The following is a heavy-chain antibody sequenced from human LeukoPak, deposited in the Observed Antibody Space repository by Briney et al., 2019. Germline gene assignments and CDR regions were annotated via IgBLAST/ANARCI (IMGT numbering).Heavy chain of an antibody. J-gene: IGHJ4*02. CDR3: ARDPGHNGWYGDN. D-gene: IGHD6-19*01. V-gene: IGHV3-33*01. CDR1: GFTFSSYG. Sequence: PGGSLRLSCAACGFTFSSYGMHWVRQAPGQGLEGVSIIWYDGSNKYYADSVKGRFTISKDNSKNTLYLQMNSLRAEDTAIYYCARDPGHNGWYGDNWGQGTLVTVSS. CDR2: IWYDGSNK.